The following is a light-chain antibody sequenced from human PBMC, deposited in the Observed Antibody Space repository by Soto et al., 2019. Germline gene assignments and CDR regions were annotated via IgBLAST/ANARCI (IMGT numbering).Light chain of an antibody. CDR3: SSYTTRSTLV. CDR2: DVS. Sequence: QSALTQPASVSGSPGQSIAISCTGTSSDVGGYNYVSWYQQHPGTAPKLMIYDVSDRPSGVSNRFSGSKSGNTASLTISGLQAEDEADYYCSSYTTRSTLVFGGGTKVTVL. J-gene: IGLJ2*01. CDR1: SSDVGGYNY. V-gene: IGLV2-14*01.